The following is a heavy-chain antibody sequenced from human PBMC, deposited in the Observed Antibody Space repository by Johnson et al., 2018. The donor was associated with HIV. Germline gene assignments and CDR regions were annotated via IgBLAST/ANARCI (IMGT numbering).Heavy chain of an antibody. CDR1: GFTFSSYG. Sequence: QVQLVESGGGVVQPGRSLRVSCAASGFTFSSYGMHWVRQAPGKGLEWVAVTSNDGSNKYYADSVKGRFTISRDNAKDTLYLQLNSLTAEDTAVYYCARAGIVFDIWGQGTMVTVSS. J-gene: IGHJ3*02. D-gene: IGHD2-15*01. V-gene: IGHV3-30*03. CDR3: ARAGIVFDI. CDR2: TSNDGSNK.